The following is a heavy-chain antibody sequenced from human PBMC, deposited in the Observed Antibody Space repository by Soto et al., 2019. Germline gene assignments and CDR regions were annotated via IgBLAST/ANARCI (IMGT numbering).Heavy chain of an antibody. V-gene: IGHV4-38-2*02. CDR1: GYSIRNGYY. Sequence: SETLSLTCTVSGYSIRNGYYWGWIRQPPGKGLEWIGRIYTSGSTNYNPSLKSRVTMSVDASKNQFSLKLSSVTAADTAVYYCARDKGYYSNYIYYYGMDVWGQGTTVTVSS. CDR2: IYTSGST. CDR3: ARDKGYYSNYIYYYGMDV. J-gene: IGHJ6*02. D-gene: IGHD4-4*01.